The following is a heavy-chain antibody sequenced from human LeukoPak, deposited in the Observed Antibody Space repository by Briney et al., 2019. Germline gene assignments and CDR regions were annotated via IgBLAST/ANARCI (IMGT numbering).Heavy chain of an antibody. J-gene: IGHJ3*02. D-gene: IGHD2-15*01. V-gene: IGHV5-51*01. CDR2: IYPGDSDT. CDR1: GGTFSSYA. Sequence: ASVKVSCKASGGTFSSYAISWVRQAPGQGLEWMGIIYPGDSDTRYSPSFQGQVTISADKSISTAYLQWSSLKASDTAMYYCAITRGGLVNAFDIWGQGTMVTVSS. CDR3: AITRGGLVNAFDI.